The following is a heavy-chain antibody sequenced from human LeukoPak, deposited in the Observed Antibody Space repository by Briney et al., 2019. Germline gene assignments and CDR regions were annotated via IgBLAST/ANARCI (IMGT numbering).Heavy chain of an antibody. D-gene: IGHD2-21*02. CDR1: GFTVSSNY. J-gene: IGHJ4*02. V-gene: IGHV3-53*01. Sequence: GGSLRLSCAASGFTVSSNYMSWVRQAPGKGLEWVSVIYSGGSTYYADSVKGRFTISRDNSKNTLYLQMNSLRAEDTAVYYRAREVEYCGGDCYHYFDYWGQGTLVTVSS. CDR3: AREVEYCGGDCYHYFDY. CDR2: IYSGGST.